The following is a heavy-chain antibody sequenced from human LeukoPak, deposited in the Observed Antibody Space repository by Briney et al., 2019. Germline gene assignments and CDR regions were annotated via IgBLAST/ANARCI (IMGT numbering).Heavy chain of an antibody. CDR2: ISSSSSYT. V-gene: IGHV3-11*05. CDR3: AKDLGYYGSGSARDAFDI. D-gene: IGHD3-10*01. J-gene: IGHJ3*02. CDR1: GFTFSDYY. Sequence: AGGSLRLSCAASGFTFSDYYMSWIRQAPGKGLEWVSYISSSSSYTNYADSVKGRFTISRDNSKNSLYLQMNSLRTEDTALFYCAKDLGYYGSGSARDAFDIWGQGTMVTVSS.